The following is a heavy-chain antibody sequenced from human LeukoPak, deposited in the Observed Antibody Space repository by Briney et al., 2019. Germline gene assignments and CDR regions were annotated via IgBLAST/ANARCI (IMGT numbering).Heavy chain of an antibody. CDR3: AAVVLSVGAPQLDY. D-gene: IGHD1-26*01. Sequence: SVKASCKASGFTFTSSAMQWVRQARGQRLEWIGWIVVGSGNTNYAQKFQERVTITRDMSTSTAYMELSSLRSEDTAVYYCAAVVLSVGAPQLDYWGQGTLVTVSS. V-gene: IGHV1-58*02. CDR2: IVVGSGNT. CDR1: GFTFTSSA. J-gene: IGHJ4*02.